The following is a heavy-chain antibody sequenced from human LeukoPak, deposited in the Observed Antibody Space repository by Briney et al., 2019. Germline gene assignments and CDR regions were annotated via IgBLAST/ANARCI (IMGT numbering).Heavy chain of an antibody. CDR1: GFTFSGYA. J-gene: IGHJ5*02. CDR3: AKETGLGYDFWSDLNWFDP. Sequence: PGGSLRLSCAASGFTFSGYAMSWVRQAPGEGLEWVSAISGSGGSTYYADSVKGRFTISRDNSKNTLYLQMNSLRAEDTAVYYCAKETGLGYDFWSDLNWFDPWGQGTLVTVSS. CDR2: ISGSGGST. D-gene: IGHD3-3*01. V-gene: IGHV3-23*01.